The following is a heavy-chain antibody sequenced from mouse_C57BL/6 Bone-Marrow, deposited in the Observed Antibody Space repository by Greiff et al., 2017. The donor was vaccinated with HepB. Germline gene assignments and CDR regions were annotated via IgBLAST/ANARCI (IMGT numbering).Heavy chain of an antibody. V-gene: IGHV2-6-1*01. J-gene: IGHJ4*01. CDR1: GFSLTSYG. D-gene: IGHD1-1*01. CDR3: ARHPYGSSYGYYAMDY. CDR2: IWSDGST. Sequence: VQLVESGPGLVAPSQCLSITCTVSGFSLTSYGVHWVRQPPGKGLEWLVVIWSDGSTTYNSALKSRLSISKDNAKSQVFLKMNSLQTDDTAMYYCARHPYGSSYGYYAMDYWGQGTSVTVSS.